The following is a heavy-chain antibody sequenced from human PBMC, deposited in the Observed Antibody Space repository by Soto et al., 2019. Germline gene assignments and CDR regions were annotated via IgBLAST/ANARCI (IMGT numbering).Heavy chain of an antibody. Sequence: QVQLVESGGGVVQPGGSLRLSCTASGFTFSDYGMHWVRQAPGKGLEWLAFISYDGHNETFADSVKGRLIISRDNIKNTLYLQIDSLRDEDTAVYFCAQVSCCVRGNCSLGWFAPWGQGTLVAVS. CDR1: GFTFSDYG. CDR3: AQVSCCVRGNCSLGWFAP. D-gene: IGHD2-21*01. CDR2: ISYDGHNE. V-gene: IGHV3-30*18. J-gene: IGHJ5*02.